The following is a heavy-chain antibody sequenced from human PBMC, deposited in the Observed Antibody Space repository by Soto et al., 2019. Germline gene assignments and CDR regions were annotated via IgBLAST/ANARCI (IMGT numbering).Heavy chain of an antibody. J-gene: IGHJ5*02. Sequence: QVQLVQSGAEVKKPGASVKVSCKASGYTFTSYGISWVRQAPGQGLEWMGWISAYNGNTNYAQKLRGGVTLNTDTSTSTAYMELRSLRSEDTAVYYCARDALSSGLHPPNWFDPWGQGTLVTVSS. CDR2: ISAYNGNT. CDR3: ARDALSSGLHPPNWFDP. V-gene: IGHV1-18*01. CDR1: GYTFTSYG. D-gene: IGHD3-22*01.